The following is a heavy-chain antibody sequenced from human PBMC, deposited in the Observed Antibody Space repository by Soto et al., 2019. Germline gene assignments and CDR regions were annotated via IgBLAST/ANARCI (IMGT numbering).Heavy chain of an antibody. J-gene: IGHJ4*02. CDR3: SKDLLTFQVVLQSPFDY. Sequence: GGSLRLSCAASGFTFSSYAMSWVRQAPGKGLEWVSAISGSGGSTYYADSVKGRFTISRDNSKNTLYLQMNSLRAEDKAVDVCSKDLLTFQVVLQSPFDYWGQGTLVTVSS. D-gene: IGHD2-15*01. CDR2: ISGSGGST. CDR1: GFTFSSYA. V-gene: IGHV3-23*01.